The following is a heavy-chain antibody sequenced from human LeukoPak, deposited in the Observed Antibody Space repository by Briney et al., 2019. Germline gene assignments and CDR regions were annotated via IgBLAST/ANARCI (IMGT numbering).Heavy chain of an antibody. CDR1: GFTFGDYA. V-gene: IGHV3-49*03. CDR2: IRSKAYGGTT. J-gene: IGHJ4*02. Sequence: PGGSLRLPCTASGFTFGDYAMSWFRQAPGKGLEWVGFIRSKAYGGTTEYAASVKGRFTISRDDSKSIAYLQMNSLKTEDTAVYYCTRFLHDYGDYEGGYWGQGTLVTVSS. D-gene: IGHD4-17*01. CDR3: TRFLHDYGDYEGGY.